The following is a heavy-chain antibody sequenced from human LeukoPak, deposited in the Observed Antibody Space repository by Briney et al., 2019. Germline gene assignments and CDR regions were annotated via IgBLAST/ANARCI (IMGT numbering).Heavy chain of an antibody. CDR1: GGSFSGYY. V-gene: IGHV3-30*18. CDR2: ISHDGNNK. CDR3: AKVRWGSDNALDS. D-gene: IGHD3-16*01. J-gene: IGHJ4*02. Sequence: LSLTCAVYGGSFSGYYWSWIRQPPGKGLEWLAVISHDGNNKYYADSVKGRITISRDNSMNTLYLQMNSLRAEDTAVYYCAKVRWGSDNALDSWGQGTLVTGSS.